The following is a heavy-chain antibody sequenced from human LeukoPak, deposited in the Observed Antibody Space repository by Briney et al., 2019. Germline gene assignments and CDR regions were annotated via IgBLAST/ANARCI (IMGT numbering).Heavy chain of an antibody. J-gene: IGHJ4*02. CDR3: ARDLGSPVTTSTFDY. CDR2: INPSGGST. CDR1: GYTFTSYY. Sequence: ASVKVSCKASGYTFTSYYMHWVRQAPGQGLEWMGIINPSGGSTSYAQKFQGRVTMTRDMSTSTVYMELSSLRSEDTAVYYCARDLGSPVTTSTFDYWGQGTLVTVSS. D-gene: IGHD4-17*01. V-gene: IGHV1-46*01.